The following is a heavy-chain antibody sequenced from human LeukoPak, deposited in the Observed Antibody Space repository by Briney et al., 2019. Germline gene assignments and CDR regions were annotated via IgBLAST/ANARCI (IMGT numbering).Heavy chain of an antibody. Sequence: PGGSLRLSCAASGFTFKDYSMNWVRQAPGKGLEWVSSIRTSSDYIYYEDSVKGRFTIARDNAKNSLYLQMNSLRAEDTAVYYCARDVGYYDYVWGSYLDYWGQGTLVTVSS. CDR3: ARDVGYYDYVWGSYLDY. CDR1: GFTFKDYS. V-gene: IGHV3-21*01. J-gene: IGHJ4*02. CDR2: IRTSSDYI. D-gene: IGHD3-16*02.